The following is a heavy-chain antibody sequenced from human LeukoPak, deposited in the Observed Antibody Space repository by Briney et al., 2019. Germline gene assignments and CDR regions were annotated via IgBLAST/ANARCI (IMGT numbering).Heavy chain of an antibody. CDR3: ARNDPAYSSSWY. CDR1: GGSFSGYY. V-gene: IGHV4-34*01. D-gene: IGHD6-13*01. J-gene: IGHJ4*02. Sequence: SETLSLTCAVYGGSFSGYYWSWIRQPPGKGLEWIGEINHSGSTNYNPSLKSRVTISVDTSKNQFSLKLSSVTAADTAVYYCARNDPAYSSSWYWGQGTLVTVSS. CDR2: INHSGST.